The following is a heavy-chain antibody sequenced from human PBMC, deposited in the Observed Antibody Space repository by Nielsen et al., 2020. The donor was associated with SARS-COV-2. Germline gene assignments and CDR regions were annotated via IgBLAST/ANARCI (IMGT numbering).Heavy chain of an antibody. V-gene: IGHV3-30-3*01. D-gene: IGHD6-13*01. Sequence: GESLKISCAASGFTFSSYALHWVRQAPGKGLEWVAVMSDDGNNEYYADSVQGRFTISRDNSKNMLYLQMESLRSEDTAVYYCARDGIILTAGTTYYYGMDVWGLGTTVTVSS. CDR1: GFTFSSYA. CDR2: MSDDGNNE. J-gene: IGHJ6*02. CDR3: ARDGIILTAGTTYYYGMDV.